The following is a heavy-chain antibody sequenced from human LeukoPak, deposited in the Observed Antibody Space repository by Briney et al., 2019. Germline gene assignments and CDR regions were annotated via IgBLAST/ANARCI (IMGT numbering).Heavy chain of an antibody. J-gene: IGHJ5*02. Sequence: SETLSLTCAVYGGSFSGYYWSWIRQPPGKGLEWIGSIYYSGSTYYNPSLKSRVTISVDTSKNQFSLKLSSVTAADTAVYYCARESGDYDFWSGYYTANWFDPWGQGTLVTVSS. V-gene: IGHV4-34*01. CDR3: ARESGDYDFWSGYYTANWFDP. CDR1: GGSFSGYY. CDR2: IYYSGST. D-gene: IGHD3-3*01.